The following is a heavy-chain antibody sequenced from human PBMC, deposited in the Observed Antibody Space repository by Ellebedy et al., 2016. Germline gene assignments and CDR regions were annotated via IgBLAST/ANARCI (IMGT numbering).Heavy chain of an antibody. D-gene: IGHD6-13*01. Sequence: GGSLRLXXKGSGYSFTSYWIGWVRQMPGKGLEWMGIIYPGDSDTRYSPSFQGQVTISADKSISTAYLQWSSLKASDTAMYYCARPGGFSGYVYYMDVWGKGTTVTVSS. J-gene: IGHJ6*03. CDR2: IYPGDSDT. CDR1: GYSFTSYW. CDR3: ARPGGFSGYVYYMDV. V-gene: IGHV5-51*01.